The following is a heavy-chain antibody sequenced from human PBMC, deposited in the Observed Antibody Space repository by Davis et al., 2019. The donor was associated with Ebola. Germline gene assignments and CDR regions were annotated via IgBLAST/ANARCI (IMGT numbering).Heavy chain of an antibody. CDR1: GGSISSSNW. CDR3: ARTAYYYGRDAFDI. CDR2: INHSGST. D-gene: IGHD3-10*02. V-gene: IGHV4-4*02. J-gene: IGHJ3*02. Sequence: MPGGSLRLSCAVSGGSISSSNWWSWVRQPPGKGLEWIGEINHSGSTNYNPSLKSRVTISVDTSKNQFSLKLSSVTAADTAVYYCARTAYYYGRDAFDIWGQGTMVTVSS.